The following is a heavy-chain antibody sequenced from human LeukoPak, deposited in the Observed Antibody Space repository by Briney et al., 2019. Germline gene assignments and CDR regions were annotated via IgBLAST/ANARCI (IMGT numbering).Heavy chain of an antibody. CDR1: GFTFSGHW. V-gene: IGHV3-74*01. D-gene: IGHD5/OR15-5a*01. J-gene: IGHJ4*02. CDR2: INSDGSSI. CDR3: AKESNSVNDY. Sequence: GGSLRPSCAASGFTFSGHWMHWVRQAPGKGLVWVSRINSDGSSISYADSVKGRFTISRDNAKNTLYLQMNSLRAEDTAVYYCAKESNSVNDYWGQGTLVTVSS.